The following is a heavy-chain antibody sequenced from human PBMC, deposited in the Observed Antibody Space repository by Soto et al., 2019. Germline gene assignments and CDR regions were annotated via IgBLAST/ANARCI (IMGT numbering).Heavy chain of an antibody. V-gene: IGHV4-59*01. J-gene: IGHJ5*02. CDR2: IYYSGST. CDR1: GGSISSYY. Sequence: QVQLQESGPGLVKPSETLSLTCTVSGGSISSYYWSWIRQPPGKGLEWIGYIYYSGSTNYNPSLKSRVTISVDTSKNQFSLKLSSVTAADTAVYYCALERDFLNHWFDPWGQGTLVTVSS. CDR3: ALERDFLNHWFDP.